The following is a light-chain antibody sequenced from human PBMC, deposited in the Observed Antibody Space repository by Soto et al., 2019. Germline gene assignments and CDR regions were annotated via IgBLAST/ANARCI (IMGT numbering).Light chain of an antibody. J-gene: IGLJ2*01. V-gene: IGLV2-8*01. CDR3: CSYAGSNSFGV. CDR2: EVS. Sequence: QSALTQPPSASGSPGQSVTISCTGTSSDVGGYNYVSWYQQHPGKAPKLMIYEVSKRPSGVPDRFSGSKSGNTASLTVSGLQADEAADYYCCSYAGSNSFGVFGGGTKLTVL. CDR1: SSDVGGYNY.